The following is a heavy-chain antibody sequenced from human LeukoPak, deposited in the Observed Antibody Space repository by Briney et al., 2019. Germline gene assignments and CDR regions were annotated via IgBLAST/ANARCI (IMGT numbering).Heavy chain of an antibody. CDR2: IGTAGDT. V-gene: IGHV3-13*01. CDR1: GFTFSSYD. J-gene: IGHJ4*02. CDR3: ARASKSGSQSQIDY. D-gene: IGHD1-26*01. Sequence: AGGSLRLSCAASGFTFSSYDMHWVRQATGKGLEWVSAIGTAGDTYYPGSVKGRFTISRDNAKNSLYLQMNSLRAEDTAVYYCARASKSGSQSQIDYWGQGTLVTVSS.